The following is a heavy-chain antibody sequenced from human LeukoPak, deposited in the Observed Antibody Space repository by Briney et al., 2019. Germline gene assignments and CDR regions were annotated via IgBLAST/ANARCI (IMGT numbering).Heavy chain of an antibody. CDR1: GYTFTSYG. CDR2: INPSGGST. D-gene: IGHD2-2*01. J-gene: IGHJ4*02. V-gene: IGHV1-46*01. Sequence: ASVKVSCKASGYTFTSYGISWVRQAPGQGLEWMGIINPSGGSTSYAQKFQGRVTMTRDTSTSTVYMELSSLRSEDTAVYYCAKDVVVVPAAFDYWGQGTLVTVSS. CDR3: AKDVVVVPAAFDY.